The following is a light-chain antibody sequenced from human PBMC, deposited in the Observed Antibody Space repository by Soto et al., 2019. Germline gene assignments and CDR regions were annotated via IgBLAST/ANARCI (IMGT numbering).Light chain of an antibody. CDR1: SDDVGNYNS. J-gene: IGLJ1*01. V-gene: IGLV2-14*03. Sequence: QSALTQPASVSGSPGQSITISCTGRSDDVGNYNSVSWYQHPPGKAPKLMIYHVSVRASGVSNRFSGSKSGNTASLTISGLQAEDEADYYCSSYSHGPPFYVFGTGTKLTVL. CDR2: HVS. CDR3: SSYSHGPPFYV.